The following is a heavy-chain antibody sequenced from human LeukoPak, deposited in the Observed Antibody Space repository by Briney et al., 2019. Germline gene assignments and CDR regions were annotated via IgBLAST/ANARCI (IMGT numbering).Heavy chain of an antibody. V-gene: IGHV3-7*04. CDR2: IKQDGSEK. Sequence: PGGSLRLSCAASGFTFDDYAMHWVRQAPGKGLEWVANIKQDGSEKYYVDSVKGRFTISRDNAKNSLYLQMNSLRAEDTAVYYCARGQWLAPIDYWGQGTLVTVSS. CDR3: ARGQWLAPIDY. D-gene: IGHD6-19*01. CDR1: GFTFDDYA. J-gene: IGHJ4*02.